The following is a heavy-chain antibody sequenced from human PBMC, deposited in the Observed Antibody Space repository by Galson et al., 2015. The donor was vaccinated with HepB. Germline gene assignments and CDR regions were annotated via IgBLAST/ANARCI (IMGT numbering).Heavy chain of an antibody. CDR1: GGPIGSNY. CDR3: ARQKNFDSTGYYRSKFGMDV. Sequence: SETLSLTCTVSGGPIGSNYWSWIRQPPGKGLEWIGYIYYSGSTNYNPSLKSRVSMSVDRSKNQFSLKLSSVTAADTAVYYCARQKNFDSTGYYRSKFGMDVWGQGTTVTVSS. V-gene: IGHV4-59*08. CDR2: IYYSGST. D-gene: IGHD3-22*01. J-gene: IGHJ6*02.